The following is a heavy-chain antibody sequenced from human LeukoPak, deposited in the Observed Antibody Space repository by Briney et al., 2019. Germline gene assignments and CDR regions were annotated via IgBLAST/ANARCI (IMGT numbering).Heavy chain of an antibody. J-gene: IGHJ4*02. CDR3: TRERGGYSYGYDYFDY. D-gene: IGHD5-18*01. Sequence: DSVKGRFTISRDNAKNSLYLHMNSLRAEDTAVYYCTRERGGYSYGYDYFDYWGQGTLVTVSS. V-gene: IGHV3-7*01.